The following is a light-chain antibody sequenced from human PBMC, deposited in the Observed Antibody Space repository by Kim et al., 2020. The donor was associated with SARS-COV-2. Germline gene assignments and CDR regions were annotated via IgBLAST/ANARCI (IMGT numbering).Light chain of an antibody. Sequence: GQRCTISCTGSSSNIGAGYDVHWYQQLPGTAPKLLIYGNSNRPSGVPDRFSGSKSGTSASLAITGLQAEDEADYYFQSYDSSLSGVFGGGTQLTVL. V-gene: IGLV1-40*01. CDR3: QSYDSSLSGV. J-gene: IGLJ3*02. CDR2: GNS. CDR1: SSNIGAGYD.